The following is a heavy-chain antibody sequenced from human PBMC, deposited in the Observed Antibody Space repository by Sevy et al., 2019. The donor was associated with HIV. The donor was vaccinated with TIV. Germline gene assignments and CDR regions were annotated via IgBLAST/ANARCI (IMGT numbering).Heavy chain of an antibody. CDR1: GFIFGTYA. D-gene: IGHD2-2*01. Sequence: GGSLRLSCAASGFIFGTYAMSWVRQAPGKGLEWVSAISGSGGSTYNAESLKGRFTISRDNSKKMVYLQMNSLRAEDTAIYYCAKGDSTFYGLDVWGQGTTVTVSS. CDR3: AKGDSTFYGLDV. CDR2: ISGSGGST. J-gene: IGHJ6*02. V-gene: IGHV3-23*01.